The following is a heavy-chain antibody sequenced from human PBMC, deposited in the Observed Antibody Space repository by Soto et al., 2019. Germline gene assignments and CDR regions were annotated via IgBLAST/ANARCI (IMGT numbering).Heavy chain of an antibody. V-gene: IGHV4-59*01. D-gene: IGHD3-22*01. Sequence: PSETLSLTCTVSGGSISSYYCSWIRQPPWKGLEWIGYIYYSGSTNYNPSLKSRVTISVDTSKNQFSLKLSSVTAADTAVYYCARVSYYYERSGYYFDYLGQGTLLAVCS. CDR3: ARVSYYYERSGYYFDY. J-gene: IGHJ4*02. CDR1: GGSISSYY. CDR2: IYYSGST.